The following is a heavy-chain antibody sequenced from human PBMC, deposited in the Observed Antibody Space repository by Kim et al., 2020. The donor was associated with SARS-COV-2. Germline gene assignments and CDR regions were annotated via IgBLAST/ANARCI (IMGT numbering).Heavy chain of an antibody. CDR3: ARAPRGLPFDY. J-gene: IGHJ4*02. V-gene: IGHV1-3*01. Sequence: KYSQKFRGRVTITRDTSASTAYMELSSQRSEDTAVYYCARAPRGLPFDYWGQGTLVTVSS.